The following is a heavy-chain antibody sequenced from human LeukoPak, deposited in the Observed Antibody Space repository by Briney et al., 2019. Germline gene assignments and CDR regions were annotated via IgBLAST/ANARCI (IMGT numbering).Heavy chain of an antibody. CDR2: IHPGNSNS. D-gene: IGHD3-22*01. CDR1: GYSFTNYW. J-gene: IGHJ4*02. Sequence: GESLKISYRGSGYSFTNYWIGWVRQMPGKGLEYMGVIHPGNSNSRYSPSFPGQVTVSVDKSISTAYLQWNTLKASDTAIYYCARSPSYHDNTGYYYFDQWGQGTLVTVSS. V-gene: IGHV5-51*01. CDR3: ARSPSYHDNTGYYYFDQ.